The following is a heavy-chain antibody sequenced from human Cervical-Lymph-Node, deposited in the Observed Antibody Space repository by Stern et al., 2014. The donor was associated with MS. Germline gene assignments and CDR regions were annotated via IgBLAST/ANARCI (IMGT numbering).Heavy chain of an antibody. J-gene: IGHJ3*01. D-gene: IGHD3-22*01. V-gene: IGHV5-51*01. CDR1: GYTFNNFW. Sequence: EVQLVQSGAEVKKPGESLKISCRTSGYTFNNFWIGWVRQMPGKGLEWMGGLYPADSDTTYRPSFQGQVPSQPDESISTAYLQWRSLKASDTAMYYCVRRRDSAGYDTFDLWGQGTMLIVSS. CDR2: LYPADSDT. CDR3: VRRRDSAGYDTFDL.